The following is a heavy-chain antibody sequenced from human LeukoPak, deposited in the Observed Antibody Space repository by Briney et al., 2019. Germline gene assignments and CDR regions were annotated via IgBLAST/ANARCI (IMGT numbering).Heavy chain of an antibody. Sequence: GGSLRLSCAASGFTFSSYSMNWVRQAPGKGLEWVSYISSSSSTIYYADSVKGRFTISRDNAKNSLYLQMNSLRAEDTAVYYCASYYASSGYYFLPFDYWGQGTLVTVSS. CDR1: GFTFSSYS. D-gene: IGHD3-22*01. J-gene: IGHJ4*02. V-gene: IGHV3-48*04. CDR3: ASYYASSGYYFLPFDY. CDR2: ISSSSSTI.